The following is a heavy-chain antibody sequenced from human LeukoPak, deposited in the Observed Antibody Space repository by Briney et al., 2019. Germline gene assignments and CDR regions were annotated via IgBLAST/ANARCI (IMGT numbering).Heavy chain of an antibody. CDR1: GFTVSSNY. CDR3: ARDPPHGMDV. J-gene: IGHJ6*02. Sequence: PGGSLRLSCAASGFTVSSNYMTWVRQAPGKGLEWVSLIYSGGSAYYADSVKGRFTISRDKSKNTLYLQMNSLRAEDTAVYYCARDPPHGMDVWGQGTTVTVSS. V-gene: IGHV3-53*01. CDR2: IYSGGSA.